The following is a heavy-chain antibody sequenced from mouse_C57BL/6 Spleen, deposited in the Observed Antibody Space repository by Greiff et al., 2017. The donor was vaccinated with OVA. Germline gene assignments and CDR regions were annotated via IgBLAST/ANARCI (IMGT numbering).Heavy chain of an antibody. V-gene: IGHV5-4*01. CDR3: ARDTTVVAPLFDY. CDR2: ISDGGSYT. D-gene: IGHD1-1*01. Sequence: DVQLVESGGGLVKPGGSLKLSCAASGFTFSSYAMSWVRQTPEKRLEWVATISDGGSYTYYPDNVKGRFTISRDNAKNNLYLQMSHLKSEDTAMYYCARDTTVVAPLFDYWGQGTTLTVSS. CDR1: GFTFSSYA. J-gene: IGHJ2*01.